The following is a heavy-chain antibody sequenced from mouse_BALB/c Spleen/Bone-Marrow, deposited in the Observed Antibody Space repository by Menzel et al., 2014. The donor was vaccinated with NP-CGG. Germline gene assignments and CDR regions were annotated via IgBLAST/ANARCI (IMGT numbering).Heavy chain of an antibody. CDR2: IAPGSGNI. D-gene: IGHD1-1*01. J-gene: IGHJ4*01. CDR3: ARSYYVSSPYAMDY. V-gene: IGHV1S41*01. Sequence: DLVKPGASVKLSCKASGHTFTSYWINWVKQRPGQGLEWIGRIAPGSGNIYYNEMFKVKATLTVDASSSTAYIQPSSLSSEDSAVYFCARSYYVSSPYAMDYWGQGTSVTVSS. CDR1: GHTFTSYW.